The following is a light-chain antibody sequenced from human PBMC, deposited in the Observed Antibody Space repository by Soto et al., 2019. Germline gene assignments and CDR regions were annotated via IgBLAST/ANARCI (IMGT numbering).Light chain of an antibody. Sequence: EIVLTQSPGTLSLSPGERATLSCRASQSVSSSYLGWYQQKPGQAPRLLIYGASSRATGIPDRFSGSGSGTDFTLTISRLEPEDCAVYYCQQDGGSSLYTFGQGTKLEIK. V-gene: IGKV3-20*01. CDR1: QSVSSSY. CDR3: QQDGGSSLYT. CDR2: GAS. J-gene: IGKJ2*01.